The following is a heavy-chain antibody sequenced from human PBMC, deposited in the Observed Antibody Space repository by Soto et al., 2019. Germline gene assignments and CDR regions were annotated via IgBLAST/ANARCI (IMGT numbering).Heavy chain of an antibody. D-gene: IGHD1-1*01. Sequence: KPGGSLRLSCVASGFDFSDFHISWVRQAPGKGLEWISYISSSLGHTDYAESVKGRFTISRDNAKSSVFLEMSDLRSDDTAVYYCAANWNFGLNFWGQGTLVTV. V-gene: IGHV3-11*03. J-gene: IGHJ4*02. CDR1: GFDFSDFH. CDR3: AANWNFGLNF. CDR2: ISSSLGHT.